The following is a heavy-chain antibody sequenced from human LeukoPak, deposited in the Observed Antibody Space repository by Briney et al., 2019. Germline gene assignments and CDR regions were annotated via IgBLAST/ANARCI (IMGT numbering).Heavy chain of an antibody. D-gene: IGHD4-23*01. V-gene: IGHV3-30*18. CDR2: ISYDGSNK. Sequence: GGSLRLSCAASGFTFSSYGVHWVRQAPGKGREGVAVISYDGSNKYYADSVTGRLTISRNNSNNKLYLQMNSLRAEDTAVYYCAKDQATVVSFFDYWGQGTLVTVSS. CDR3: AKDQATVVSFFDY. J-gene: IGHJ4*02. CDR1: GFTFSSYG.